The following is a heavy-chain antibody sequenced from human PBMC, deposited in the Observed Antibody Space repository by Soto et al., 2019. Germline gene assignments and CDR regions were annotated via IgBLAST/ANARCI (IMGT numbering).Heavy chain of an antibody. CDR1: GITFSSYW. V-gene: IGHV3-74*03. J-gene: IGHJ4*02. CDR3: AAWYHDDVWGSQPH. Sequence: EVQLVESGGGLVQPGGSLRVSCAASGITFSSYWMNWVRQAPGKGLVWVSRIDTDGTTTTYADSVKGRFTISRDNAKNTVYLQMNSLRVEDTAVYYCAAWYHDDVWGSQPHWGQGTLVTVSS. D-gene: IGHD3-16*01. CDR2: IDTDGTTT.